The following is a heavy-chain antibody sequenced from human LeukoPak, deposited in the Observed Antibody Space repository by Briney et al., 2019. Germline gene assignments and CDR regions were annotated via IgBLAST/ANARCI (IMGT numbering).Heavy chain of an antibody. D-gene: IGHD4-17*01. CDR1: GFTFDDYA. V-gene: IGHV3-9*01. Sequence: GRSLRLSCAASGFTFDDYAMHWVRQAPGKGLEWVSGISWNSGSIGYADSVKGRFTISRDNAKNSLYLQMNSLRAEDTALYYCASGPTVTKPLGYWGQGTLVTVS. CDR3: ASGPTVTKPLGY. CDR2: ISWNSGSI. J-gene: IGHJ4*02.